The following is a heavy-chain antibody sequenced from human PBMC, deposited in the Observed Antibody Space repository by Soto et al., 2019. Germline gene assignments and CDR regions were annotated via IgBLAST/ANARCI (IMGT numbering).Heavy chain of an antibody. CDR2: IYHSGST. V-gene: IGHV4-4*02. CDR1: GGSISSSNW. D-gene: IGHD3-16*02. J-gene: IGHJ3*02. Sequence: SETLSLTCAVSGGSISSSNWWSWVRQPPGKRLEWIGEIYHSGSTNYNPSLKSRVTISVDKSKNQFSLKLSSVTAADTAVYYCARDSFYDCVWGSYRNDAFDIWGQGTMVTVSS. CDR3: ARDSFYDCVWGSYRNDAFDI.